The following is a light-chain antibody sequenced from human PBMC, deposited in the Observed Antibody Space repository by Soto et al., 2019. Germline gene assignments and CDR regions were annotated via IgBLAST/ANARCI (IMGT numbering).Light chain of an antibody. CDR3: VTWDTSLRTGV. J-gene: IGLJ3*02. CDR2: NNN. V-gene: IGLV1-51*01. CDR1: RSNIGNNY. Sequence: QPVLTQPPSGSAAPGQKVTISCSGSRSNIGNNYVAWYQQFPGTVPKLLIYNNNGRPSGTPDRFSGSASGTSATLTITGLQTGDEADYFCVTWDTSLRTGVIGGGTKVTVL.